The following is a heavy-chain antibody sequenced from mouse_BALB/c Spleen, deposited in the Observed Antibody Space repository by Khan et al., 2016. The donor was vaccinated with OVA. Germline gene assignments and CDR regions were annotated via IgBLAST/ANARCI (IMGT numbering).Heavy chain of an antibody. D-gene: IGHD6-1*01. CDR1: GYTFTNYW. J-gene: IGHJ3*01. CDR2: INPTTDYT. Sequence: QVRLQQSGAELAKPGASVKMSCKASGYTFTNYWMHWVKQRPGQGLDWIGFINPTTDYTEYNQKFKDKATLTADKSSSTAYLQLTSLTSEDSALFYDVNHGNTSAWVTYWGQGTLLTVSA. V-gene: IGHV1-7*01. CDR3: VNHGNTSAWVTY.